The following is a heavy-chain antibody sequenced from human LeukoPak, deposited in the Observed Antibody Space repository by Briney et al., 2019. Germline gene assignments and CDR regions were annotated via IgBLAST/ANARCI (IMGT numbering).Heavy chain of an antibody. Sequence: SQTLSLTCAISGDSVSSNSAAWNWIRQSPSRGLEWLGRTYYRSKWYNDYAVSVKSRITINPDTSKNQFSLQLNSVTPEDTAVYYCARGESSGWSRYYYYYYMDVWGKGTTVTISS. CDR1: GDSVSSNSAA. J-gene: IGHJ6*03. D-gene: IGHD6-19*01. CDR2: TYYRSKWYN. CDR3: ARGESSGWSRYYYYYYMDV. V-gene: IGHV6-1*01.